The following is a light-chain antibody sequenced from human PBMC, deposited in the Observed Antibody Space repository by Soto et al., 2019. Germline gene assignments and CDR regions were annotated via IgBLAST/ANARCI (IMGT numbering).Light chain of an antibody. J-gene: IGKJ1*01. V-gene: IGKV1-5*01. Sequence: DIQMTQSPSTLSASVGGRVTITCRASQTISNWLAWYQQKPGKAPKLLIYDASILESGVPSRFSGSGSGTEFTLTISSLQPDDFAAYYCQHYNSYSSTFGQGTNVDIK. CDR3: QHYNSYSST. CDR2: DAS. CDR1: QTISNW.